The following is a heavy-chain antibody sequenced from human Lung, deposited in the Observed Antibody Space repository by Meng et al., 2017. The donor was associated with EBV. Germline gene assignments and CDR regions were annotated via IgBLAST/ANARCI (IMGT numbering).Heavy chain of an antibody. V-gene: IGHV4-4*02. CDR1: GGSISSSNW. CDR2: IYHSGST. J-gene: IGHJ4*02. CDR3: ARGKLSGYRYFDY. D-gene: IGHD3-3*01. Sequence: GPGLVKPSGTLSRTCSVTGGSISSSNWWSWVRQPPGKGLEWIGEIYHSGSTNYNPSLKSRVTISVDKSKNQFSLKLSSVTAADTAVYYCARGKLSGYRYFDYWGQGTLVTVSS.